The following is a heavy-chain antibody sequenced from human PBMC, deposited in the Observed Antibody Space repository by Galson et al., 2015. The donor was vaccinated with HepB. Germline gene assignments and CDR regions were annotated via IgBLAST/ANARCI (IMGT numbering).Heavy chain of an antibody. J-gene: IGHJ4*02. D-gene: IGHD3-22*01. CDR2: ISSSSSTI. CDR3: AVIYDSSGYREDY. CDR1: GFTFSSYS. Sequence: SLRLSCAASGFTFSSYSMNWVRQAPGKGLEWVSYISSSSSTIYYADSVKGRFTISRDNAKNSLYLQMNSLRDEDTAVYYCAVIYDSSGYREDYWGQGTLVTVSS. V-gene: IGHV3-48*02.